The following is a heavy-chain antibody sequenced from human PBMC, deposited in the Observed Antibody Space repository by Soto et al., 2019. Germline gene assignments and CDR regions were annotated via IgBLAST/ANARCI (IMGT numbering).Heavy chain of an antibody. CDR1: GFTFSSYW. D-gene: IGHD3-10*01. Sequence: EVQLVESGGGLVQPGGSLRLSCAASGFTFSSYWMSWVRQAPGKGLEWVANIKQDGSEKYYVDSVKGRFTISRDNAKNSLYLQMNSLRAEDTAVYYCARDKQVILNYGSGSYYKGENYYYYYYMDVWGKGTTVTVSS. J-gene: IGHJ6*03. V-gene: IGHV3-7*01. CDR2: IKQDGSEK. CDR3: ARDKQVILNYGSGSYYKGENYYYYYYMDV.